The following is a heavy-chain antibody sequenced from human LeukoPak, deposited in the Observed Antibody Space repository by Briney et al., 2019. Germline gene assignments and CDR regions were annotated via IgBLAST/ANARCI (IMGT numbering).Heavy chain of an antibody. CDR1: GFTFSSYG. Sequence: PGRSLRLSCAATGFTFSSYGMHWVRQAPGKGLEWVAVISYDGSNKYYTDSVKGRFTISRDNSKNTLYLQMNSLRAEDTAVYYCAKDLSSGAADYYFDHWGQGTLVTVSS. D-gene: IGHD1-26*01. V-gene: IGHV3-30*18. CDR3: AKDLSSGAADYYFDH. CDR2: ISYDGSNK. J-gene: IGHJ4*02.